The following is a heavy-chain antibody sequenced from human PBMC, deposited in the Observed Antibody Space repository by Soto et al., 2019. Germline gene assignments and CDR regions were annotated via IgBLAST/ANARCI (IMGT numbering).Heavy chain of an antibody. CDR3: ALTRGAAAGRNYYYYYGMDV. CDR2: IYYSGST. CDR1: GGSISNYY. J-gene: IGHJ6*02. Sequence: QVQLQESGPRLVKPSETLSLTCTVSGGSISNYYWSWIRQPPGKGLEWIGYIYYSGSTNYTPSLKSRVNISVDTSKNQFSLKLSSVTAADTAVYYCALTRGAAAGRNYYYYYGMDVWGQGTTVTVSS. V-gene: IGHV4-59*08. D-gene: IGHD6-13*01.